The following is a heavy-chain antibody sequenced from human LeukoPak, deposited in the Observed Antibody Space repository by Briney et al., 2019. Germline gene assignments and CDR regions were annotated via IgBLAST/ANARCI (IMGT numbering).Heavy chain of an antibody. D-gene: IGHD6-13*01. CDR2: ISWNSGSI. CDR1: GFTFDDYA. J-gene: IGHJ4*02. Sequence: GGPLRLSCAASGFTFDDYAMHWVRQAPGKGLEWVSGISWNSGSIGYADSVKGRFTISRDNAKNSLYLQMNSLRAEDTALYYCAKGPGIAAAIDYWGQGTLVTVSS. CDR3: AKGPGIAAAIDY. V-gene: IGHV3-9*01.